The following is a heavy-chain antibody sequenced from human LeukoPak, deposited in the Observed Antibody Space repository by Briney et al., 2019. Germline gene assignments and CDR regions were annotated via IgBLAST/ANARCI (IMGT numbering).Heavy chain of an antibody. Sequence: SGPTLVKPTQTLTLTCTFSGFSLSTSGVGVGWIRQPPGKALEWLTFIYWDDDKRYSPSLKSGLTITKDTSKNQVVLIMTNMSPEDTATYYCAHRDTAMVTGYFDYWGQGSLVTVSS. CDR1: GFSLSTSGVG. J-gene: IGHJ4*02. CDR2: IYWDDDK. V-gene: IGHV2-5*02. CDR3: AHRDTAMVTGYFDY. D-gene: IGHD5-18*01.